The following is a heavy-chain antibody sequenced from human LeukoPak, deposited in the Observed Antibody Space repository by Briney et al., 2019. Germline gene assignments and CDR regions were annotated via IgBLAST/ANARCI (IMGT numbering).Heavy chain of an antibody. CDR3: AKVAGYSLWYFDL. V-gene: IGHV3-7*01. J-gene: IGHJ2*01. CDR1: GFTFSDYW. Sequence: GGSLRLSCTASGFTFSDYWMNWVRQVPGKGLEWVANIKQDGSEYYYVDSVKGRFTISRDDSKNTLHLQMNNLRPEDTALYYCAKVAGYSLWYFDLWGRGTLVTVSS. D-gene: IGHD5-18*01. CDR2: IKQDGSEY.